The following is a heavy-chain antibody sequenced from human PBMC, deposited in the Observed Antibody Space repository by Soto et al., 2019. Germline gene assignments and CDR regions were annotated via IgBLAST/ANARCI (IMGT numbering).Heavy chain of an antibody. V-gene: IGHV4-30-4*01. CDR1: GGSISSGDYY. J-gene: IGHJ4*02. CDR2: IYYSGST. D-gene: IGHD3-3*01. Sequence: QVQLQESGPGLVKPSQTLSLTCTVSGGSISSGDYYWSWIRQPPGKGLEWIGYIYYSGSTYYNPSLKSRATISVDTSQNQFSLKLSSVTAADTAVYYCARGAGPITIFDYWGQGTLVTVSS. CDR3: ARGAGPITIFDY.